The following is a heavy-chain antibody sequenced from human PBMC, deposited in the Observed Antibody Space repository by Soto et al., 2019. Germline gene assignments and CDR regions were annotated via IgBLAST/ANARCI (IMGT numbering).Heavy chain of an antibody. D-gene: IGHD4-17*01. CDR3: ARGEAVTGPSLFDY. CDR1: GFTFSSYG. Sequence: VQLVESGGGVVQPGRSLRLSCAASGFTFSSYGMHWVRQAPGKGLEWVAVIWYDGSNKYYADSVKGRFTISRDNSKNTLYLQMNSLRAEDTAVYYCARGEAVTGPSLFDYWGQGTLVTVSS. J-gene: IGHJ4*02. V-gene: IGHV3-33*01. CDR2: IWYDGSNK.